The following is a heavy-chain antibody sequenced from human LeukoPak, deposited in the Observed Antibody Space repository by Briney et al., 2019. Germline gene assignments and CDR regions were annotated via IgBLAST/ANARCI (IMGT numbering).Heavy chain of an antibody. CDR2: MNPNSGNT. V-gene: IGHV1-8*02. J-gene: IGHJ4*02. Sequence: ASVKLSCKASGGTFSNYDINWVRQAAGQGLEWMGWMNPNSGNTDYAQTFQGRVTMTRDTSISTAYMELSSLRSEDTAVYYCARRVAVAGTLPDHWGQGTLVTVSS. D-gene: IGHD6-19*01. CDR1: GGTFSNYD. CDR3: ARRVAVAGTLPDH.